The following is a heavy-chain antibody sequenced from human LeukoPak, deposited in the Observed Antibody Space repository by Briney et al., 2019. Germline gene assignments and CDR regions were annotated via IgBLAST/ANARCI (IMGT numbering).Heavy chain of an antibody. CDR1: GGSFSGYY. CDR3: ARGSQSLGYCSGGSCRAKIFDY. CDR2: INHSGST. D-gene: IGHD2-15*01. J-gene: IGHJ4*02. Sequence: SETRSLTCAVYGGSFSGYYWSWIRQPPGKGLEWIGEINHSGSTNYNPSLKSRVTISVDTSKNQFSLKLSSVTAADTAVYYCARGSQSLGYCSGGSCRAKIFDYWGQGKLVTVSS. V-gene: IGHV4-34*01.